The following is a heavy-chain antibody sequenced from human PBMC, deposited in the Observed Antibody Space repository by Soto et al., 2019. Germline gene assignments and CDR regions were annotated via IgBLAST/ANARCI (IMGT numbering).Heavy chain of an antibody. CDR3: VSQRTTVPTQAYFDY. J-gene: IGHJ4*02. V-gene: IGHV4-39*01. CDR2: VYYRGRS. CDR1: GGSVTNSSYY. D-gene: IGHD4-17*01. Sequence: SETLSVTCTVSGGSVTNSSYYWGWIRQSPGKGLEWIGSVYYRGRSYSKSSVKSRVTISVDTSKNRFSLSLNSVTASDTAVYFCVSQRTTVPTQAYFDYWGPVALSPVSS.